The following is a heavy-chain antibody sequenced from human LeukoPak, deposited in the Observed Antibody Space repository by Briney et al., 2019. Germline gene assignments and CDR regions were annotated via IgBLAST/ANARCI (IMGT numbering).Heavy chain of an antibody. CDR3: ARGPSFGDYGRYFDY. D-gene: IGHD4-17*01. CDR2: INPNSGGT. CDR1: GYTFTGYY. Sequence: ASVKVSCKASGYTFTGYYIHWVRQAPGQGLEWMGWINPNSGGTNYAQKFQGRVTMTRDTSISTAYMELSSLISDDTAVYYCARGPSFGDYGRYFDYWGQGTLVTVSS. J-gene: IGHJ4*02. V-gene: IGHV1-2*02.